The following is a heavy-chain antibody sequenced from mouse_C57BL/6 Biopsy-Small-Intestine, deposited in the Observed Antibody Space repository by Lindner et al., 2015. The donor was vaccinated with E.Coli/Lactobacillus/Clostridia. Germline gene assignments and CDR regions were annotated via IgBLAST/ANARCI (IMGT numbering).Heavy chain of an antibody. V-gene: IGHV1-83*01. CDR3: ATDLSPELGMTRFDY. Sequence: SVKVSCKVSGYTLSELSMHWVRQAPGKGLEWMGGFDPVDGETIYAQKFQGRVTMTEDTSTDTAYMELSSLRSEDTAVYYCATDLSPELGMTRFDYWGQGTLVTVSS. D-gene: IGHD4-1*01. J-gene: IGHJ4*01. CDR1: GYTLSELS. CDR2: FDPVDGET.